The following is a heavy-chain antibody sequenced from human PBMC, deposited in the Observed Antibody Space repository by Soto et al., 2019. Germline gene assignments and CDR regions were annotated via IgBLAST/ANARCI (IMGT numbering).Heavy chain of an antibody. D-gene: IGHD3-10*01. CDR2: IYYSGST. Sequence: QVQLQESGPGLVKPSQTLSLTCTVSGGSISSGGYYWSWIRQHPGKGLEWIGYIYYSGSTYFNPSLKSRVTISVDTSKNQFSLKLSSVTAADTAVYYCARLRGGVWSGELLDRFDYWGQGTLVTVSS. V-gene: IGHV4-31*03. CDR3: ARLRGGVWSGELLDRFDY. CDR1: GGSISSGGYY. J-gene: IGHJ4*02.